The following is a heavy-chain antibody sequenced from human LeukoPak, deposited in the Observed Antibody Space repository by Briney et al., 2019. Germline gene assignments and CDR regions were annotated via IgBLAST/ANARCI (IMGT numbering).Heavy chain of an antibody. V-gene: IGHV1-18*01. D-gene: IGHD3-22*01. Sequence: ASVKVSCKASGGTFSSYAISWVRQAPGQGLEWMGWISAYNGNTNYAQKLQGRVTMTTDTSTSTAYMELRSLRSDDTAVYYCARDFAGYYDSSGYYPCWGQGTLVTVSS. CDR2: ISAYNGNT. CDR1: GGTFSSYA. CDR3: ARDFAGYYDSSGYYPC. J-gene: IGHJ4*02.